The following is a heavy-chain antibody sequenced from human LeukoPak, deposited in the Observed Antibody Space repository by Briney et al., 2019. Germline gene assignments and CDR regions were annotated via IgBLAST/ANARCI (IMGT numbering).Heavy chain of an antibody. Sequence: GGSLRLSCAASGFTFSSFSMTWVRQAPGKGLEWVSVISGSGGATYYADSVKGRFTISRDNSKNTLYLQMNSLRAEDTAVYYCAKDVVVIAAAGNWLDSWGQGTLVTVSS. CDR2: ISGSGGAT. CDR3: AKDVVVIAAAGNWLDS. CDR1: GFTFSSFS. D-gene: IGHD2-2*01. V-gene: IGHV3-23*01. J-gene: IGHJ5*01.